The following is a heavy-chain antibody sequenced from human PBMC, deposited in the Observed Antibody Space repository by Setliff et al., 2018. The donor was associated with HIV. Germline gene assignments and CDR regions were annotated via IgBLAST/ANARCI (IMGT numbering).Heavy chain of an antibody. V-gene: IGHV1-2*06. CDR1: GYTFTDYY. D-gene: IGHD1-7*01. J-gene: IGHJ6*03. CDR3: AKDRTGTGTTLHV. CDR2: INPKSGGT. Sequence: TSVKVSCKASGYTFTDYYIHWVRQAPGQGLEWMGRINPKSGGTNYVQKFQGRVTMTRDTSINTAYLELSRLRSDDTAVYYCAKDRTGTGTTLHVWGKGTTVTVSS.